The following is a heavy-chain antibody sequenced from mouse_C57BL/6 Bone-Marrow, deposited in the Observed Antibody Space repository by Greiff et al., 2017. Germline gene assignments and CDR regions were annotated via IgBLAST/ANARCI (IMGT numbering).Heavy chain of an antibody. V-gene: IGHV1-47*01. D-gene: IGHD2-1*01. Sequence: VQLVESGAELVKPGASVKMSCKASGYTFTTYPIEWMKQNPGKSLEWIGNFHPYNDDTKYNEKFKGKATLTVEKSSSTVYLELSRLTSDDSAVYYGARGGNYGGYYFDYWGQGTTLTVSS. CDR3: ARGGNYGGYYFDY. CDR1: GYTFTTYP. CDR2: FHPYNDDT. J-gene: IGHJ2*01.